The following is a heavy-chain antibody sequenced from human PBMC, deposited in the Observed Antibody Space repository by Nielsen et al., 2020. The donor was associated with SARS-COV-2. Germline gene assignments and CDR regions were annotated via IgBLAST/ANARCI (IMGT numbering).Heavy chain of an antibody. V-gene: IGHV4-4*02. CDR2: IYHSGST. D-gene: IGHD6-19*01. CDR3: ASAGSIAVAGTRGHDAFDI. J-gene: IGHJ3*02. Sequence: WIRQPLGKGLEWIGEIYHSGSTNYNPSLKSRVTISVDKSKNQFSLKLSSVTAADTAVYYCASAGSIAVAGTRGHDAFDIWGQGTMVTVSS.